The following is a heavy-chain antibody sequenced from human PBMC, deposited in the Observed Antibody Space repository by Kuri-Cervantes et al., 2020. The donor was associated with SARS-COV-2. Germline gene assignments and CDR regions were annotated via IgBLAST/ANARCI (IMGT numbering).Heavy chain of an antibody. J-gene: IGHJ3*02. Sequence: KVSCKGSGYSFTSYWIGWVRQMPGKGLEWMGIIYPGDSDTRYSPSFQGQVTISADKSISTVYLQWSSLKASDTAMYYCASELRDDAFDIWGQGTMVTVSS. CDR2: IYPGDSDT. D-gene: IGHD1-7*01. V-gene: IGHV5-51*01. CDR1: GYSFTSYW. CDR3: ASELRDDAFDI.